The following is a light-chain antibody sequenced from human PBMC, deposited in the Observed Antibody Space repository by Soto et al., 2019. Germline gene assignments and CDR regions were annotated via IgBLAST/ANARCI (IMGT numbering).Light chain of an antibody. CDR3: QAWDSSTAV. CDR2: QDS. Sequence: SYELTQPPSVSVSPGQTASISCWGDKLGNKYACWYQRKPGQSPVLVIYQDSKRPSGIPERFSGSNSGNTATLTISGTQAMDEADYYCQAWDSSTAVFGGGTKVTVL. V-gene: IGLV3-1*01. J-gene: IGLJ2*01. CDR1: KLGNKY.